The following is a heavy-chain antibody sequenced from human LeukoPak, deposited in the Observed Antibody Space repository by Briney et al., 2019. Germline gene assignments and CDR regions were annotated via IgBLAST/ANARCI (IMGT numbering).Heavy chain of an antibody. J-gene: IGHJ5*02. Sequence: SETLSLTCAVYGGSFSGYYWSWIRQPPGKGLEWIEEINHSGSTNYNPSLKSRVTISVDTSKNQFSLKLSSVTAADTAVYYCARGSYSSSWYGEDAILYNWFDPWGQGTLVTVSS. CDR2: INHSGST. CDR3: ARGSYSSSWYGEDAILYNWFDP. V-gene: IGHV4-34*01. CDR1: GGSFSGYY. D-gene: IGHD6-13*01.